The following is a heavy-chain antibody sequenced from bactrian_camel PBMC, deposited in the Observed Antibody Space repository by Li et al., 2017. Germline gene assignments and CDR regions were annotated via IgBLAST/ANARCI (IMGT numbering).Heavy chain of an antibody. D-gene: IGHD6*01. V-gene: IGHV3S35*01. CDR3: VRNPDDNNWYYFGY. Sequence: DVQLVESGGGLVQPGGSLRLSCAASGFTFSTYAMYWVRQAPGKGLEWVSTINRGGGTYYVDSVKGRFTISRDNAKNTVDLQMNSLKPEDTAVYYCVRNPDDNNWYYFGYWGQGTQVTVS. CDR2: INRGGGT. J-gene: IGHJ6*01. CDR1: GFTFSTYA.